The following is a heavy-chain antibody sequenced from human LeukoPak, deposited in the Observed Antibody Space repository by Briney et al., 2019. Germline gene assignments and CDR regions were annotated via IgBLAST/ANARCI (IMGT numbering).Heavy chain of an antibody. Sequence: GGSLRLSCAVSGFTFSSNGMHWVRQAPGKGLEWVAVISCDGSNKYYGDSVKGRFTISRDNSKNTLYLQMNSLRAEDTAVYYCAKDIWGNDDYWGQGTLVTVSS. D-gene: IGHD3-16*01. CDR1: GFTFSSNG. CDR3: AKDIWGNDDY. CDR2: ISCDGSNK. J-gene: IGHJ4*02. V-gene: IGHV3-30*18.